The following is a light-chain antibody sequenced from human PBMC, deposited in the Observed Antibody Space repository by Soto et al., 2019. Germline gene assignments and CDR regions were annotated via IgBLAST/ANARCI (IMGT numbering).Light chain of an antibody. Sequence: DIQMTQSPSTLSASVGDRVTITCRARQSISRWLAWYQQKPGKAPKLPIYKASSLESGVPSRFSGSGSGTEFTLTISSLQPDDLATYYCQQYNSFPTFGQGTKVDIK. J-gene: IGKJ1*01. CDR3: QQYNSFPT. CDR2: KAS. V-gene: IGKV1-5*03. CDR1: QSISRW.